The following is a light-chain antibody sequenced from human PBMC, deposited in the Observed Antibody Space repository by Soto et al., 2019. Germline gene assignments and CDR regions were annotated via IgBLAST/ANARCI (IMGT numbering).Light chain of an antibody. CDR2: GAS. V-gene: IGKV3-15*01. CDR3: QQYDNRPPWT. Sequence: DTVMTQSPATLSVSPGEKATLSCRASESVGSHLAWYQQKPGQAARLLIYGASTRATGIPARFSGSGSGTEVTLTISSLQSEDVSLYYCQQYDNRPPWTFGQGTKVEI. J-gene: IGKJ1*01. CDR1: ESVGSH.